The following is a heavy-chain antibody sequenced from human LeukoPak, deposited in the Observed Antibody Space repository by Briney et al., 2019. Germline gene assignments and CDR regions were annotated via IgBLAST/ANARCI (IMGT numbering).Heavy chain of an antibody. D-gene: IGHD2/OR15-2a*01. Sequence: GGSLRPSCAASGFTFSSYAMSWVRQAPGKGLEWVSAISGSGGSTYYADSVKGRFTISRDNSKNTLYLQMNSLRAEDTAVYYCTRDATYYLRYGYFDYWGQGTLVTVSS. J-gene: IGHJ4*02. V-gene: IGHV3-23*01. CDR1: GFTFSSYA. CDR3: TRDATYYLRYGYFDY. CDR2: ISGSGGST.